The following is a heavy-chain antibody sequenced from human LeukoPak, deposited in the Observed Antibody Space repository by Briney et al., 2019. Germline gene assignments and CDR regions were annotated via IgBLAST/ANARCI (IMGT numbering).Heavy chain of an antibody. Sequence: GGSLRLSCAASGFTFSSYSMNWVRQAPGKGLEWVSSISTSSSYIYYADSVKGRVTISRDISKNTLYLQIISLRAEDTAVYYCAKDYRYRYGDYVAGVKTDAFDIWGQGTMVIVSS. CDR3: AKDYRYRYGDYVAGVKTDAFDI. CDR2: ISTSSSYI. D-gene: IGHD4-17*01. V-gene: IGHV3-21*04. CDR1: GFTFSSYS. J-gene: IGHJ3*02.